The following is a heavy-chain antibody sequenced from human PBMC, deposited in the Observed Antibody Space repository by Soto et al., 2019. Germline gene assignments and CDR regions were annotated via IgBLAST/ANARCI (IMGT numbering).Heavy chain of an antibody. CDR2: ISYDGSNK. J-gene: IGHJ4*02. D-gene: IGHD3-10*01. CDR3: AKDLYYYGSGKPGY. CDR1: GFTFSSYG. Sequence: GGSLRLSCAASGFTFSSYGMHWVRQAPGKGLEWVAVISYDGSNKYYANSVKGRFTISRDNSKNTLYLHMNSLRAEETAVYYCAKDLYYYGSGKPGYWGQGTLVTVSS. V-gene: IGHV3-30*18.